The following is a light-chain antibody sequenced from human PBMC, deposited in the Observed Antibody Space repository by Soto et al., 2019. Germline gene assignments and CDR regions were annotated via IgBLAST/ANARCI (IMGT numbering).Light chain of an antibody. V-gene: IGKV1-9*01. CDR1: QGISTY. CDR2: AAS. CDR3: QQSYSTLLT. J-gene: IGKJ5*01. Sequence: DIQLTQPPSFLSASIVDRVTITCRASQGISTYLAWYQQKPGKAPKLLIYAASTLQSGVPSRFSGSGSGTDFTLTISSLQPEDFATYYCQQSYSTLLTFGQGTRLEI.